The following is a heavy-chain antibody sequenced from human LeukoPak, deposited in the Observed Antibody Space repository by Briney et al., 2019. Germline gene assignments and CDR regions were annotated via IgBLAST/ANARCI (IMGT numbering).Heavy chain of an antibody. Sequence: SETLSLTCTVSVGSISSGSYYWRWIRQPAGKGLEWIGRIYTSGSTNYNPSLKSRVTISVDTSKNQYSLKLSSVTAADTAVYYCAREEWELLEGGFDYWGQGTLVTVSS. CDR3: AREEWELLEGGFDY. V-gene: IGHV4-61*02. CDR1: VGSISSGSYY. J-gene: IGHJ4*02. CDR2: IYTSGST. D-gene: IGHD1-26*01.